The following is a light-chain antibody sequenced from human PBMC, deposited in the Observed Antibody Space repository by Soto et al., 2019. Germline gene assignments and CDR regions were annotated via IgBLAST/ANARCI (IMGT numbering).Light chain of an antibody. Sequence: DIQMTQSPSTLSASVGDRVTITCRASQSISSWLAWYQQKPGKAPKLLIYGASNLETGVPSRFSGSGSGPDFTFTISSLQPEDIATYYCQQYDNLLLTFGGGTKVEIK. CDR2: GAS. J-gene: IGKJ4*01. CDR3: QQYDNLLLT. V-gene: IGKV1-33*01. CDR1: QSISSW.